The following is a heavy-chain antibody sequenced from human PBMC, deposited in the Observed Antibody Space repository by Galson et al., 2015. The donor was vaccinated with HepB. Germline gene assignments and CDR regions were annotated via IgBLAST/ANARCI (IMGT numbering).Heavy chain of an antibody. D-gene: IGHD2-2*02. CDR3: ASAGCSSTSCYSSERGDWYFDL. CDR2: IWYDGSST. V-gene: IGHV3-33*01. J-gene: IGHJ2*01. CDR1: GFGFTTYG. Sequence: SLRLSCAASGFGFTTYGMHWVRQAPGKGLKWVAGIWYDGSSTYYGDSVKGRVTISRDNSKNMLYLQMNSLRAEDTAIYYCASAGCSSTSCYSSERGDWYFDLW.